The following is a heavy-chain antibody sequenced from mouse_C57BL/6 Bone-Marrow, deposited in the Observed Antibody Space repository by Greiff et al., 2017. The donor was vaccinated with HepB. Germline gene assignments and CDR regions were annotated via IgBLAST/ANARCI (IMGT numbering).Heavy chain of an antibody. CDR3: ATGYAMDY. CDR1: AYAFSSYW. V-gene: IGHV1-80*01. CDR2: IYPGDGDT. Sequence: VQLKQSGAELVKPGASVKISCKASAYAFSSYWMNWVKQRPGKGLEWIGQIYPGDGDTNYNGKFKGKATLAADKSSSTAYMQLSSLTSEDSAVYFCATGYAMDYWGQGTSVTVSS. J-gene: IGHJ4*01.